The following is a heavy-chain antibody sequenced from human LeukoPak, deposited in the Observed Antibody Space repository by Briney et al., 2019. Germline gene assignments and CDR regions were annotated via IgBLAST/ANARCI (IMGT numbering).Heavy chain of an antibody. J-gene: IGHJ4*02. CDR1: GFTFTDSW. CDR2: IKPDGSQK. V-gene: IGHV3-7*02. D-gene: IGHD2-2*01. Sequence: PGGSLRLSCAASGFTFTDSWMGWVRQAPGKGLEWVANIKPDGSQKHYVDSVKGRFTISRDNAKNTLYLQMNSLRAEDTAVYYCSSGQLSPRWGQGTLVTVSS. CDR3: SSGQLSPR.